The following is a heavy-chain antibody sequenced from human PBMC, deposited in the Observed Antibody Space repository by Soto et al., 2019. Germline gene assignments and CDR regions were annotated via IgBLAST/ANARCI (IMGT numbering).Heavy chain of an antibody. CDR1: GCTFSSYA. V-gene: IGHV3-23*01. Sequence: PXGSLRLSCAAAGCTFSSYAMSWVRQAPGKGLEWVSSISGSGGSTYYADSVKGRFTISRDNSKNTLYLQMNSLRAEDTALYYCALSTNGGSPYWGQGTLVTVSS. CDR2: ISGSGGST. D-gene: IGHD2-8*01. J-gene: IGHJ4*02. CDR3: ALSTNGGSPY.